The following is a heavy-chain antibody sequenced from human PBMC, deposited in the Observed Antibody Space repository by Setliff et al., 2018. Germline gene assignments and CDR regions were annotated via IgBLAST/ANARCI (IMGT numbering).Heavy chain of an antibody. V-gene: IGHV4-39*07. CDR1: GGSISSSSCY. D-gene: IGHD3-22*01. CDR2: IYYSGST. Sequence: SETLSLTCTVSGGSISSSSCYWGWIRQPPGKGLEWIGSIYYSGSTYYNPSLKSRVTISVDTSKNQFSLKLSSVTAADTAVYYCARESRYYYDNLGTLDYWGQGTRVTAPQ. J-gene: IGHJ4*02. CDR3: ARESRYYYDNLGTLDY.